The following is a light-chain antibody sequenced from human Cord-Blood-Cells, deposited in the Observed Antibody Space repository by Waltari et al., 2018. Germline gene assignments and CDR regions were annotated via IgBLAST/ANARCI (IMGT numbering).Light chain of an antibody. CDR2: SVS. V-gene: IGKV1-39*01. J-gene: IGKJ1*01. CDR1: QEISSY. CDR3: QQSYSTLWT. Sequence: DTQMTQSPSSLFASVGDNAPLTCRASQEISSYLNWYQQKPGNAPKLLSYSVSSLQSGVPSRVSGIGSETDFTLTISSLQPEDFATYYCQQSYSTLWTFGHGTKVEIK.